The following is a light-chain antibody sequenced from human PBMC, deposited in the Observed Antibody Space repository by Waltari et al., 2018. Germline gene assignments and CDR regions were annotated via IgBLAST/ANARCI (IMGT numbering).Light chain of an antibody. CDR3: QQSYSVPLT. CDR1: ESVRSY. J-gene: IGKJ4*01. CDR2: DAS. Sequence: EIVLTQSPATLSLSPGEGATLSCRASESVRSYLAWYQHKPGQAPRLLIYDASNRASGIPARFSGSGSGTDFSLSISSLQSEDFATYYCQQSYSVPLTFGGGTKVEIK. V-gene: IGKV3-11*01.